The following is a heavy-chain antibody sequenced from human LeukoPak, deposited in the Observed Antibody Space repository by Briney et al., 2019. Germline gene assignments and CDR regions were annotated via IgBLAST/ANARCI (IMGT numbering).Heavy chain of an antibody. V-gene: IGHV4-39*07. CDR3: AREYYDYVWGVQQNNWFDP. J-gene: IGHJ5*02. Sequence: SETLSLTCTVSGGSISSSSYYWGWIRQPPGKGLEWIGSIYYSGSTYYNPSLKSRVTISVDTSKNQFSLKLSSVTAADTAVYYCAREYYDYVWGVQQNNWFDPWGQGTLVTVSS. D-gene: IGHD3-16*01. CDR1: GGSISSSSYY. CDR2: IYYSGST.